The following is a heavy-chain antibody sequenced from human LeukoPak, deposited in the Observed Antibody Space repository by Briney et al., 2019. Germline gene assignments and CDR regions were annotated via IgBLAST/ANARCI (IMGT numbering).Heavy chain of an antibody. CDR1: GFSITTGYY. CDR2: IFRIGSS. CDR3: AGYCSGGSCPDS. V-gene: IGHV4-38-2*02. Sequence: SETLSLTCSVSGFSITTGYYWAWIRQPPGKGLEWIGTIFRIGSSYFNPSLKSRVTISVDTSKNQFSLKLSSVTAADTAVYYCAGYCSGGSCPDSWGQGTLVTVSS. J-gene: IGHJ4*02. D-gene: IGHD2-15*01.